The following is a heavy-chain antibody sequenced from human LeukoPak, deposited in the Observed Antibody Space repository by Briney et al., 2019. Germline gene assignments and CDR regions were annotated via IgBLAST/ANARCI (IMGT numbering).Heavy chain of an antibody. J-gene: IGHJ3*02. CDR2: IDKSGDGT. CDR3: ARRGGTSGWGAFDI. V-gene: IGHV3-23*01. CDR1: GFTFNSHA. Sequence: GGSLRPSCAASGFTFNSHAMNWVRQPPGKGLDWVSSIDKSGDGTFYADSVKGRFTISRDNSKNTLYLQMNSLRREDTAVYYCARRGGTSGWGAFDIWGQGTMVTVSS. D-gene: IGHD2-2*01.